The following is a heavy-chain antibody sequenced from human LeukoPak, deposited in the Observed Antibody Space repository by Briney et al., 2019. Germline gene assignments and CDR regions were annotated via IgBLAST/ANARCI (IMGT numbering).Heavy chain of an antibody. CDR1: GFTFSSYA. CDR2: ISSNGGGA. CDR3: HGLFS. D-gene: IGHD2-21*01. J-gene: IGHJ5*02. Sequence: GGSLRLSCSASGFTFSSYAMHWVRQAPGKGLEDVSAISSNGGGAYYPDSVKGRFTISRDNSKNTLYLQMSSLRPEDTALYYCHGLFSWGQGTLVTVSS. V-gene: IGHV3-64D*09.